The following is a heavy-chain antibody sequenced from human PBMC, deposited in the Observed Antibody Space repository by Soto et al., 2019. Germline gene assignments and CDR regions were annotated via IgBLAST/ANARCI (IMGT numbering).Heavy chain of an antibody. Sequence: GGSLRLSCEPPGFTFSGYPRTWARRAPGKGLEWVSAISGSGGSTYYADSVKGRFTISRDNSKNTLYLQMNSLRAEDTAVYYCAKDQQWLADFDYWGQGTLVTVSS. CDR1: GFTFSGYP. V-gene: IGHV3-23*01. D-gene: IGHD6-19*01. CDR2: ISGSGGST. J-gene: IGHJ4*02. CDR3: AKDQQWLADFDY.